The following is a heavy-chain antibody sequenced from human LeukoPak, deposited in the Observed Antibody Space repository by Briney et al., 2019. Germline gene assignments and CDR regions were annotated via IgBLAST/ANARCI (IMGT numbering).Heavy chain of an antibody. D-gene: IGHD6-19*01. V-gene: IGHV4-34*01. J-gene: IGHJ3*02. CDR2: INHRGST. Sequence: SETLSLTCAVHGGSLSGQYCGWIRQPPGKGPEGIGEINHRGSTNNKPPLKSRVTITVATTKNHFSLKLSSVTAADTAVYYCASSSGRGAFDIGGEGTMVTVS. CDR3: ASSSGRGAFDI. CDR1: GGSLSGQY.